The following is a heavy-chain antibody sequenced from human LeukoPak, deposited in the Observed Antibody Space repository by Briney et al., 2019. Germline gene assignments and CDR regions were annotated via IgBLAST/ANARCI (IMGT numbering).Heavy chain of an antibody. D-gene: IGHD7-27*01. CDR1: GFTFSSYA. CDR2: ISGSGGST. CDR3: AKNWAGWYFDL. V-gene: IGHV3-23*01. J-gene: IGHJ2*01. Sequence: GGSLRLSCAASGFTFSSYAMSWVRQAPGKGLEWVSAISGSGGSTYYADSVKGRFTISRDNSNNTLYLQMRGLRAEDTALYYCAKNWAGWYFDLWGRGTLVTVSS.